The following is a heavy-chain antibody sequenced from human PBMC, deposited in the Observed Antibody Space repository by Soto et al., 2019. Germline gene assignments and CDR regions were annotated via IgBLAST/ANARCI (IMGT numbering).Heavy chain of an antibody. CDR3: ARDRLDTAMERGYYYYYGMDV. Sequence: GGSLRLSCAASGFTFSSYGMHWVRQAPGKGLEWVAVIWYDGSNKYYADSVKGRFTISRENSKNRLYLQMNSLRSEDTAVYYCARDRLDTAMERGYYYYYGMDVWGQGTTVTVSS. J-gene: IGHJ6*02. CDR1: GFTFSSYG. D-gene: IGHD5-18*01. V-gene: IGHV3-33*01. CDR2: IWYDGSNK.